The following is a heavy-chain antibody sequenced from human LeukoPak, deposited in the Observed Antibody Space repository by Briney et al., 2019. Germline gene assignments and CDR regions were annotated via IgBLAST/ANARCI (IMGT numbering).Heavy chain of an antibody. J-gene: IGHJ6*02. CDR3: ARDLRHRYYDSSGYDYYYGMDV. CDR1: GFTFSSYA. Sequence: GGSLRLSCAASGFTFSSYAMHWVRQAPGKGLEWVAVISYDGSNKYYADSVKARFTISRDNSKNTLYLQMNSLRAEDTAVYYCARDLRHRYYDSSGYDYYYGMDVWGQGTTVTVSS. D-gene: IGHD3-22*01. V-gene: IGHV3-30-3*01. CDR2: ISYDGSNK.